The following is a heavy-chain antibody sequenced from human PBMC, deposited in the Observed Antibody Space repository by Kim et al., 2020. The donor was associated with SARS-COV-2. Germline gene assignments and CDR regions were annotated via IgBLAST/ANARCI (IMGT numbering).Heavy chain of an antibody. J-gene: IGHJ2*01. CDR1: GGSISSSNYY. CDR2: IYYSGST. V-gene: IGHV4-39*01. CDR3: ARLWTRSSWSKPASSDWYFDI. Sequence: SETLSLTCTVSGGSISSSNYYWGWIRQPPGKGLEWIGTIYYSGSTYYNPSLKSRVTISVDTSKNQFSLKLSSVTAADTAIYYCARLWTRSSWSKPASSDWYFDIWGRGTLVTVSS. D-gene: IGHD6-13*01.